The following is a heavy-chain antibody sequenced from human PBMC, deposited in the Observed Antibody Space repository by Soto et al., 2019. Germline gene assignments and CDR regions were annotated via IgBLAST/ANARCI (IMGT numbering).Heavy chain of an antibody. J-gene: IGHJ6*02. D-gene: IGHD2-21*01. V-gene: IGHV1-69*01. Sequence: QVQVVQSGAEGKKPGSSVKVSCKASGGTFSRYGISWVRQAPGQGLEWMGGITLMFGTAKYAQKFRGRVPITGKESRSTVYRELSGLRSEDTAVYFWARVGEYCGPCNFYHCYGMDCWGHGTTVTVSS. CDR2: ITLMFGTA. CDR3: ARVGEYCGPCNFYHCYGMDC. CDR1: GGTFSRYG.